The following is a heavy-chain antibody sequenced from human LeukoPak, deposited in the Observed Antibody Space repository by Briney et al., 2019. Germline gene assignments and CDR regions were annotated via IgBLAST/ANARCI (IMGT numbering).Heavy chain of an antibody. CDR2: MNPNSGNT. V-gene: IGHV1-8*01. CDR1: GYTFTSYD. D-gene: IGHD6-19*01. Sequence: ASVTVSCKASGYTFTSYDINWVRQATGQGREWMGWMNPNSGNTGYAQKFQGRVTITRYTSINTAYMELSSLRSEDTAVYYCARGGVAGPGGFDYWGQGTLVTVSS. CDR3: ARGGVAGPGGFDY. J-gene: IGHJ4*02.